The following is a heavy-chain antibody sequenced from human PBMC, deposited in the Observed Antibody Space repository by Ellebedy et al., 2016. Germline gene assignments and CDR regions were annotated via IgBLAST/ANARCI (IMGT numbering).Heavy chain of an antibody. CDR3: AKTHNGYNTAYFDL. CDR2: ISYDGSNK. CDR1: GFTFSSYG. J-gene: IGHJ2*01. D-gene: IGHD5-24*01. V-gene: IGHV3-30*18. Sequence: GESLKISXAASGFTFSSYGMHWVRQAPGKGLEWVAVISYDGSNKYYADSVKGRFTISRDNSKNTLYLQMNSLRAEDTAVYYCAKTHNGYNTAYFDLWGRGTLVTVSS.